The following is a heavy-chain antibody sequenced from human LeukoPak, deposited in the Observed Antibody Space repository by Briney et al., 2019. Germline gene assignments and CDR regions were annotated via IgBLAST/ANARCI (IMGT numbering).Heavy chain of an antibody. D-gene: IGHD5-18*01. CDR2: INHSGST. V-gene: IGHV4-34*01. Sequence: PSKTLSLTCAVYGGSFSGYYWSWIRQPPGKGLEWIGEINHSGSTNYNPSLKSRVTISVDTSKNQFSLKLSSVTAADTAVYYCAGYRSGRNYWGQGTLVTVSS. CDR3: AGYRSGRNY. CDR1: GGSFSGYY. J-gene: IGHJ4*02.